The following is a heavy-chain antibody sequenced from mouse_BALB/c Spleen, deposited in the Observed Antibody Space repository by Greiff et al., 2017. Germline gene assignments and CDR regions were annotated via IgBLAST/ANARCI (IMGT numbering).Heavy chain of an antibody. J-gene: IGHJ4*01. CDR1: GFTFSSYT. CDR3: ARQDDYDAMDY. Sequence: EVKLMESGGGLVQPGGSLKLSCAASGFTFSSYTMSWVRQTPEKRLEWVAYISNGGGSTYYPDTVKGRFTISRDNAKNTLYLQMSSLKSEDTAMYYCARQDDYDAMDYWGQGTSVTVSS. CDR2: ISNGGGST. V-gene: IGHV5-12-2*01.